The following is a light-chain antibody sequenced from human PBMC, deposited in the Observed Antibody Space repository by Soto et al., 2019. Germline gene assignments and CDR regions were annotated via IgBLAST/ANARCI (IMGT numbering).Light chain of an antibody. V-gene: IGLV1-51*01. CDR2: DSI. J-gene: IGLJ1*01. CDR1: SSNIGHNY. Sequence: QSVLTQTPSVSAAPGQKVTISCAGSSSNIGHNYVSWYQHLPGTAPKLLIYDSIQRPSGIPDRVSASKSGTSATLAITGLQTGDDADYYCGTWDSSLSANVFGTGTKLTVL. CDR3: GTWDSSLSANV.